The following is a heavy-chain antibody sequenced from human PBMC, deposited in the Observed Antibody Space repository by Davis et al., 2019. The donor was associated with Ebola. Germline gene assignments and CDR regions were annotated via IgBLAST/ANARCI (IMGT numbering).Heavy chain of an antibody. CDR1: GFSLSTSGVG. J-gene: IGHJ4*02. Sequence: SGPTLVKPTQTLTLTCTFSGFSLSTSGVGVGWIRQPPGKALEWLALIYWNDDKRYSPSLKSRLTITKDTSKNQVVLTMTNMDPVDTAPYYCAHRLSPRYSSSWSNFDYWGQGTLVTVSS. V-gene: IGHV2-5*01. CDR3: AHRLSPRYSSSWSNFDY. CDR2: IYWNDDK. D-gene: IGHD6-13*01.